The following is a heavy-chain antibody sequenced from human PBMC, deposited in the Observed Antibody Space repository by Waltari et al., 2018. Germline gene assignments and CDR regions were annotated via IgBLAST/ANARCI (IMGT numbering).Heavy chain of an antibody. J-gene: IGHJ4*01. D-gene: IGHD2-21*01. CDR2: IHYDGST. CDR3: ARYGEVPPNYFFDF. CDR1: GASISGYL. Sequence: QVQLHQWGAGPVQPSARLSPPCAVSGASISGYLRGCIRPPPGKGLEWLGAIHYDGSTNYKPSLKSRLSLSVDTTKKHFSLRLTSVTAADTGMYFCARYGEVPPNYFFDFWGQGIRVTVSS. V-gene: IGHV4-34*01.